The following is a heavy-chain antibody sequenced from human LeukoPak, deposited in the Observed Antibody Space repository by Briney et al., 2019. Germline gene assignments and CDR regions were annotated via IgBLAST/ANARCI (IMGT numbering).Heavy chain of an antibody. CDR3: ARTPRLAAPENY. CDR1: GYTFTGYY. J-gene: IGHJ4*02. CDR2: INPNSGGT. V-gene: IGHV1-2*02. Sequence: ASVKVSCKASGYTFTGYYMHWVRQAPGQGLEWMGWINPNSGGTNYAQKFQGRVTMTRDTSISSAYMELSRLRSDDTAVYYCARTPRLAAPENYWGQGTLVTVSS. D-gene: IGHD6-6*01.